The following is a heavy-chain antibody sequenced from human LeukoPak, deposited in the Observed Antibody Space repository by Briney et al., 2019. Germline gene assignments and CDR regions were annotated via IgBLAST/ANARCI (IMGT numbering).Heavy chain of an antibody. CDR3: ARTGRGPAAILNY. V-gene: IGHV7-4-1*02. Sequence: ASVKVSCKASGYTSTSYAMNWVRQAPGQGLEWMGWINTNTGNPTYAQGFPGRFVFSLDTSVSTAYLQISSLKAEDTAVYYCARTGRGPAAILNYWGQGTLVTVSS. CDR1: GYTSTSYA. CDR2: INTNTGNP. J-gene: IGHJ4*02. D-gene: IGHD2-2*01.